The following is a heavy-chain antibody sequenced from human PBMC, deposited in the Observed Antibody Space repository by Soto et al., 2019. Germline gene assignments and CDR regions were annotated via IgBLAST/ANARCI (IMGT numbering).Heavy chain of an antibody. CDR3: ARKAYGEISYYYYGMDV. Sequence: QVQLVESGGGVVQPGRSLRLSCAASGFTFSSYGMHWVRQAPGKGLERVAVIWYGGSNKYYADSEKGRFTISRDNSKNTLYLQMNSLRAEDTAVYYCARKAYGEISYYYYGMDVWGQGTTVTVSS. V-gene: IGHV3-33*01. D-gene: IGHD4-17*01. CDR1: GFTFSSYG. CDR2: IWYGGSNK. J-gene: IGHJ6*02.